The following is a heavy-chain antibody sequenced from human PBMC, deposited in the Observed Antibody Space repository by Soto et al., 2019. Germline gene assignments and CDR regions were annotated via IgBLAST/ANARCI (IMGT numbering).Heavy chain of an antibody. CDR2: INPSGGST. D-gene: IGHD5-18*01. CDR3: ARHGAIYSNSWYDFDY. Sequence: EASVKVSCKASGYTFTSYYMHWVRQAPGQGLEWMGIINPSGGSTSYAQKFQGRVTMTRDTSTSTVYMELSSLRSEDTAVYYCARHGAIYSNSWYDFDYWGQGTLVTVSS. CDR1: GYTFTSYY. V-gene: IGHV1-46*01. J-gene: IGHJ4*02.